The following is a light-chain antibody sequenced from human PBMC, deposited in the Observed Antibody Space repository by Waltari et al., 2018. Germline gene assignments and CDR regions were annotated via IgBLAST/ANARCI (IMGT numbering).Light chain of an antibody. CDR1: RPRNSY. Sequence: SELTQDPAVSVALGQTVRITCQGGRPRNSYASWYQQRPGQAPILLIYTENNRPSGIPDRFSGSRSGNTASLTITATQAEDEADYYCSSRDSSGNHHYVFGTGTKVTVL. CDR2: TEN. V-gene: IGLV3-19*01. CDR3: SSRDSSGNHHYV. J-gene: IGLJ1*01.